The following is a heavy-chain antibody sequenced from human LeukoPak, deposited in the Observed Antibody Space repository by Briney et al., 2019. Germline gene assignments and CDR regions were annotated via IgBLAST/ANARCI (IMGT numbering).Heavy chain of an antibody. J-gene: IGHJ6*03. V-gene: IGHV3-30*18. CDR2: ISYDGSNI. CDR1: GFTFSSYG. Sequence: PGGSLRLSCAASGFTFSSYGMHWVRQAPGKGLEWVAVISYDGSNINYAESVKGRFTISRDNSKNTLYLLMNSLRAEDTAVYYCAKDQYFVTGYYSHMDVWGKGTTVTISS. D-gene: IGHD2-8*02. CDR3: AKDQYFVTGYYSHMDV.